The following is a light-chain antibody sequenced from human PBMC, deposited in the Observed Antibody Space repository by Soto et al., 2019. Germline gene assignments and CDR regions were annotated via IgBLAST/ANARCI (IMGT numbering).Light chain of an antibody. CDR1: SSDVGKYNS. CDR2: EVN. J-gene: IGLJ1*01. Sequence: QSALTHPPSSSGSPGQSVTISCTGTSSDVGKYNSVSWYQQHPGKAPKLIIYEVNKRPSGVPDRFSGSKSGNTASLTVSGLQADDEADYFCSSSASNYNYVFGTGTKVTVL. CDR3: SSSASNYNYV. V-gene: IGLV2-8*01.